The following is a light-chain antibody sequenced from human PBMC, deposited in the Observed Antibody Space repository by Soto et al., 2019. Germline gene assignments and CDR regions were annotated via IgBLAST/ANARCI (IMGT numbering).Light chain of an antibody. CDR3: LQYNDYSWT. V-gene: IGKV1-5*01. J-gene: IGKJ1*01. CDR1: ETISTR. CDR2: SSS. Sequence: DTQMTQSPSTLSASVGDRVTITCRASETISTRLAWYQQKPGQAPKLLIYSSSFLESGVPSRFSGSGSGTEFTLTISSLQPDDFATYYCLQYNDYSWTFGQGTKVQIK.